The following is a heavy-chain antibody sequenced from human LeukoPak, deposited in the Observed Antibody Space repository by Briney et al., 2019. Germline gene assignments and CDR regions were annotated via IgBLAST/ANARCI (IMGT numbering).Heavy chain of an antibody. V-gene: IGHV3-66*01. D-gene: IGHD6-13*01. J-gene: IGHJ6*02. Sequence: GGSLRLSCAASGFTVSSNYMSWVRQAPGEGLEWVSVIYSGGSTYYADSVKGRFTISRDNSKNTLYLQMNSLRAEDTAVYYCARDIFRKYSSSWYEGYYYYGMDVWGQGTTVTVSS. CDR1: GFTVSSNY. CDR2: IYSGGST. CDR3: ARDIFRKYSSSWYEGYYYYGMDV.